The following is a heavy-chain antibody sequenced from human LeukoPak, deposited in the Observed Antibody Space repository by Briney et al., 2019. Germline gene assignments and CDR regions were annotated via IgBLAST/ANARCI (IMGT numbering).Heavy chain of an antibody. V-gene: IGHV3-15*01. CDR3: TTNGVTYYYYYYMDV. CDR2: IKGKTDGGTT. D-gene: IGHD2-21*02. CDR1: GFTFSNAW. J-gene: IGHJ6*03. Sequence: PGGSLRLSCAASGFTFSNAWMSWVRQAPGKGLEWVGRIKGKTDGGTTDYAAPVKGIFTISRDYSRNTLYLQMNSMKAEDTAVYYCTTNGVTYYYYYYMDVWGKGTTVTVSS.